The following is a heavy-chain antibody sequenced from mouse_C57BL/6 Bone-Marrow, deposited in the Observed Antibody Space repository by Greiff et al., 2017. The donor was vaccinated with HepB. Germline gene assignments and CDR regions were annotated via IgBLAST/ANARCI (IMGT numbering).Heavy chain of an antibody. V-gene: IGHV5-17*01. Sequence: EVQGVESGGGLVKPGGSLKLSCAASGFTFSDYGMHWVRQAPEKGLEWVAYISSGSSTIYYADTVKGRFTISRDNAKNTLFLQMTSLRSEDTAMYYCARYYYGSSYPYYYAMDYWGQGTSVTVSS. D-gene: IGHD1-1*01. CDR2: ISSGSSTI. CDR3: ARYYYGSSYPYYYAMDY. CDR1: GFTFSDYG. J-gene: IGHJ4*01.